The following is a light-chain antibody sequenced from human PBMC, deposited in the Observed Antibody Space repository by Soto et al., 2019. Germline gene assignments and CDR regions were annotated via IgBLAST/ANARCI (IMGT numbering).Light chain of an antibody. CDR3: QVWDSSSDHL. J-gene: IGLJ3*02. Sequence: SYELTQPPSVSVAPGKTARITCGGNNIGSKSVHWYQQKPGQAPVLVIYYDSDRPSGIPERCSGSNSGNTATLTISRVEAGDEADYYCQVWDSSSDHLFGGGTKLTVL. CDR2: YDS. V-gene: IGLV3-21*04. CDR1: NIGSKS.